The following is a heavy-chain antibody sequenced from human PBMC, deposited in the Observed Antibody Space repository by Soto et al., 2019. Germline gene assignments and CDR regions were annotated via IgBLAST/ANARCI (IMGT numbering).Heavy chain of an antibody. CDR2: IYSGGST. J-gene: IGHJ4*02. CDR3: ARGVQIYHYFDY. CDR1: EFTVSSNY. Sequence: EVQLVESGGGLVQPGGSLRLSCAASEFTVSSNYMSWIRQAPGKGLEWVSVIYSGGSTYYADSVRGRFTISRDNSKNTLSLQMDSLRAEDTAVYYCARGVQIYHYFDYWGQGTLVTVSS. D-gene: IGHD3-10*01. V-gene: IGHV3-53*04.